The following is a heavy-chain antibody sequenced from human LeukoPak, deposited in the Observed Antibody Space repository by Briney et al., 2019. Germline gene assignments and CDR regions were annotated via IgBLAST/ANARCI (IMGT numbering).Heavy chain of an antibody. CDR1: GFTFSDYW. CDR3: ASNLPLHYYYGSRGDYYYGIDV. CDR2: IKQDGGDK. V-gene: IGHV3-7*03. D-gene: IGHD3-22*01. Sequence: GGSLRLSCAASGFTFSDYWMSWVRQAPGKGLEWVANIKQDGGDKNYLDSVKGRFAISRDNAKNSLYLQMNSLRADDTAVYYCASNLPLHYYYGSRGDYYYGIDVWGQGTTVTASS. J-gene: IGHJ6*02.